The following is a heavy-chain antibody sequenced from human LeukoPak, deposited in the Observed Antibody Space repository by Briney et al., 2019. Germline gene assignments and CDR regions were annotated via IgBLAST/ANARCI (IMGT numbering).Heavy chain of an antibody. J-gene: IGHJ4*02. CDR3: ATDRGYSPDS. V-gene: IGHV3-74*01. CDR2: INTDGSST. CDR1: GFAFSVYA. Sequence: QAGGSLRLSCTASGFAFSVYAMSWLRQPPGKGLEWVSHINTDGSSTTYADSVKGRFSISRDNAKSTLYLQMNSLRAEDTAVYYCATDRGYSPDSWGQGTLVTVSS. D-gene: IGHD2-21*01.